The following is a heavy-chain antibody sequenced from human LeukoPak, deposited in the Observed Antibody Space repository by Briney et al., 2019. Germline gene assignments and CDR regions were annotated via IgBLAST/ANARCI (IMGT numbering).Heavy chain of an antibody. V-gene: IGHV3-53*01. CDR2: VNSGGNT. CDR1: GFTVSDNF. J-gene: IGHJ3*02. CDR3: ARDSVVRI. D-gene: IGHD2-15*01. Sequence: GGSLRLSCAASGFTVSDNFMSWVRQAPGKGLEWVSVVNSGGNTYYADSVKGRFTISRDNSKNTVYLQMNSLRAEDTAVYYCARDSVVRIWGQGTMVTVSS.